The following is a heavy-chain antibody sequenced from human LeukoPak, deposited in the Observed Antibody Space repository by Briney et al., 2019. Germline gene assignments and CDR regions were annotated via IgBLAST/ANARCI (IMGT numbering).Heavy chain of an antibody. J-gene: IGHJ6*03. CDR3: AKDRRYSSGWYSYYYYYMDV. V-gene: IGHV3-30*18. Sequence: PGGSLRLSCAASGFTFSSYGMHWVRQAPGKGLEWVAVISYDGSNKYYADSVKGRFTISRDNSKNTLYLQMNSLRAEDTAVYYCAKDRRYSSGWYSYYYYYMDVWGKGTTVTVSS. D-gene: IGHD6-19*01. CDR1: GFTFSSYG. CDR2: ISYDGSNK.